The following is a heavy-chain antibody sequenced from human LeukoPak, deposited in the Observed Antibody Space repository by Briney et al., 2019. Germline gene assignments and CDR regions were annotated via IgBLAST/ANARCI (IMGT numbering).Heavy chain of an antibody. V-gene: IGHV4-30-2*01. CDR1: GGSISSGGYS. J-gene: IGHJ4*02. CDR2: IYHSGST. CDR3: ARGGLTGTTIPYFDY. Sequence: PSQTLSLTCAVSGGSISSGGYSWSWIRQPPGKGLEWIGYIYHSGSTYYNPSLKSRVTISVDWSKNQFSLKLSSVTAADTAVYYCARGGLTGTTIPYFDYWGRGTLVSVSS. D-gene: IGHD1-7*01.